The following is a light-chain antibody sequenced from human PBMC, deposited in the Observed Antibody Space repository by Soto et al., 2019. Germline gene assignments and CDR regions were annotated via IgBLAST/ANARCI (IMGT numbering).Light chain of an antibody. J-gene: IGKJ4*01. V-gene: IGKV3D-15*01. CDR1: QSVSSN. Sequence: ETVMTQSPATLSVSQGERATISCRASQSVSSNLAWYQQKPGQPPRLLIHGASARATGIPARFSGSGSGTEFTLTISSPQSEDFAMYYCQQYNHWPPGITFGGGTKVEIK. CDR2: GAS. CDR3: QQYNHWPPGIT.